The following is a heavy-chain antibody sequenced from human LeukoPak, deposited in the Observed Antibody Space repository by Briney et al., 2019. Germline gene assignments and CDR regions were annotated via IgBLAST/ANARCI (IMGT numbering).Heavy chain of an antibody. CDR2: FDPEDGET. J-gene: IGHJ3*02. V-gene: IGHV1-24*01. Sequence: ASVKVPCKVSGYTLTELSMHWVRQAPGKGLEWMGGFDPEDGETIYAQKFQGRVTMTEDTSTDTAYMELSSLRSEDTAVYYCATRNTHLGAFDIWGQGTMVTVSS. D-gene: IGHD2/OR15-2a*01. CDR3: ATRNTHLGAFDI. CDR1: GYTLTELS.